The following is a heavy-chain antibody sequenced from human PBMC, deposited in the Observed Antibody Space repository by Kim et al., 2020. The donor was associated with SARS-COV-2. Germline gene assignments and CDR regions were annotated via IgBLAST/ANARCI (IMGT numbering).Heavy chain of an antibody. Sequence: GESLKISCKGSGFSFASYWITWVRQMPGKGLEWMGRIDPSDSSTNYSPSFQGHVSISADKSISTAYLQWSSLNASDTAMYYCARQTTGFDRWGQGTLVTVSS. V-gene: IGHV5-10-1*01. J-gene: IGHJ5*02. CDR3: ARQTTGFDR. D-gene: IGHD4-17*01. CDR2: IDPSDSST. CDR1: GFSFASYW.